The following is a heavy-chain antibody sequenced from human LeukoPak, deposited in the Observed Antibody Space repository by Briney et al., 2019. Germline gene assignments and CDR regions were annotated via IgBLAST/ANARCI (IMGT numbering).Heavy chain of an antibody. CDR1: GFTFSSYG. V-gene: IGHV3-30*18. D-gene: IGHD2-2*01. CDR3: AKFGYCSSTSCYDAFDI. CDR2: ISYDGSNK. Sequence: GRPLRLSCAASGFTFSSYGMHWVRQAPGKGLEWVAVISYDGSNKYYADSVKGRFTISRDNSKNTLYLQMNSLRAEDTAVYYCAKFGYCSSTSCYDAFDIWGQGTMVTVSS. J-gene: IGHJ3*02.